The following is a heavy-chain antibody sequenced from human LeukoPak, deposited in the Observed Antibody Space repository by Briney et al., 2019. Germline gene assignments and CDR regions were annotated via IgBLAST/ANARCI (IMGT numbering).Heavy chain of an antibody. Sequence: GSLRLSCAASGFTFSSYWMSWVRQAPGKGLEWVANIKQDGSEKYYVDSVKGRFTISRDNAKNSLYLQMNSLRAEDTAVYYCARDRYYDILTGGDYWGQGTLVTVSS. CDR1: GFTFSSYW. J-gene: IGHJ4*02. V-gene: IGHV3-7*01. CDR2: IKQDGSEK. CDR3: ARDRYYDILTGGDY. D-gene: IGHD3-9*01.